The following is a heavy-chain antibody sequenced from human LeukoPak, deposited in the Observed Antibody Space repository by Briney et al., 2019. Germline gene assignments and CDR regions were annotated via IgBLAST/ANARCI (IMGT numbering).Heavy chain of an antibody. Sequence: SETLSLTCTVSGGSVRSGSYYWRWIRQSPGTGLEWVAYMYHGGIINYNPSLKSRATISIDVSKNLISLTLRSVTAADTAVYYCARDPWESWGIKYAFDMWGQGTMVTVSS. CDR1: GGSVRSGSYY. CDR3: ARDPWESWGIKYAFDM. CDR2: MYHGGII. D-gene: IGHD3-16*01. V-gene: IGHV4-61*01. J-gene: IGHJ3*02.